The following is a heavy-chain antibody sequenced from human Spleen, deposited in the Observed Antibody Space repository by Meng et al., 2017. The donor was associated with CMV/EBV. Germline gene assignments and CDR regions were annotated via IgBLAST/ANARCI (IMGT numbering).Heavy chain of an antibody. V-gene: IGHV1-2*02. J-gene: IGHJ4*02. D-gene: IGHD1-7*01. CDR2: INPNSGGT. Sequence: KASGYTFTGYYMHWVRQAPGQGLEWMGWINPNSGGTNYAQKFQGRVTMTRDTSISTAYMELSRLRSDDTAVYYCAREVITGTTRTFDYWGQGTLVTV. CDR3: AREVITGTTRTFDY. CDR1: GYTFTGYY.